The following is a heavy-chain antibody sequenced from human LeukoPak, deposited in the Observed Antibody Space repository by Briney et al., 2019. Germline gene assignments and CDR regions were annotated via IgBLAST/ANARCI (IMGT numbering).Heavy chain of an antibody. J-gene: IGHJ6*02. CDR3: ATWAFYHSLDV. CDR2: INKDGSAT. V-gene: IGHV3-43*02. CDR1: GFTFDAYA. D-gene: IGHD1-26*01. Sequence: QPGGSLRLSCAASGFTFDAYAMHWVRQAPGKGLEWVSLINKDGSATYYADSVKGRFTISRDNSKNSLYLQMNSLRSEDTALYYCATWAFYHSLDVWGQGTTVTVSS.